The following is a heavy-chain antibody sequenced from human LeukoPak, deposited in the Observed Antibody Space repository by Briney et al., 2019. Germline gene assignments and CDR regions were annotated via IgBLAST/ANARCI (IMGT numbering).Heavy chain of an antibody. CDR1: GFTFADYY. Sequence: KPGRSLRLSCAASGFTFADYYMSSIRQTPGKGLEWVSYISTSGTTIHYADSVKGRFAISRDNANSSLYLHMNSLRAEDTAVYYCARVRGSYCSDHWGQGILVIVSS. D-gene: IGHD1-26*01. V-gene: IGHV3-11*04. J-gene: IGHJ4*02. CDR2: ISTSGTTI. CDR3: ARVRGSYCSDH.